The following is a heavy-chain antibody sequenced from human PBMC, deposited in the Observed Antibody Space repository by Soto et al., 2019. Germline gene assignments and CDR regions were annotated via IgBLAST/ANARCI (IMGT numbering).Heavy chain of an antibody. D-gene: IGHD3-22*01. CDR3: TTYDSSGYRYSDY. J-gene: IGHJ4*02. CDR2: IRSKANSYAT. Sequence: PGGSLRLSCAASGFTFSGSAMHWARQASGKGLEWVGRIRSKANSYATAYAASMKGRFTISRDDSKNTAYLQMNNLKTEDTAVYYCTTYDSSGYRYSDYWGQGTLVTVSS. CDR1: GFTFSGSA. V-gene: IGHV3-73*01.